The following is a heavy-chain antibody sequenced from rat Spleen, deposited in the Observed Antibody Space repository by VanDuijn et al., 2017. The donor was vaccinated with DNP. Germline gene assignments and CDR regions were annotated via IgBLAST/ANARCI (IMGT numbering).Heavy chain of an antibody. Sequence: EVQLVESGGGLVQPGRSLTLSCEVSGFTFNNYFMAWVRQAPKKGLEWVATIRIGGGGTYYPDSVKGRFTISRDNAKSSLYLQMNSLRSEDTATYYCARQRVMYTTATGFAYWGQGTLVTVSS. D-gene: IGHD1-6*01. CDR3: ARQRVMYTTATGFAY. CDR2: IRIGGGGT. CDR1: GFTFNNYF. V-gene: IGHV5-25*01. J-gene: IGHJ3*01.